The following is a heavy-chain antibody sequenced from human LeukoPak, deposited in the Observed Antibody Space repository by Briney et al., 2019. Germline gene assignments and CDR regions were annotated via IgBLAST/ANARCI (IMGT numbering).Heavy chain of an antibody. CDR3: ANPGYDFWSGYSTGYFDY. D-gene: IGHD3-3*01. J-gene: IGHJ4*02. Sequence: GGSLRLSCVASGFTFSNYWMSWVRQAPGKGLEWVANINQAGSEEYYVDSVEGRFTISRDNAKNSLYLQLNSLRAEDTAVYYCANPGYDFWSGYSTGYFDYWGQGTLVTVSS. CDR2: INQAGSEE. V-gene: IGHV3-7*03. CDR1: GFTFSNYW.